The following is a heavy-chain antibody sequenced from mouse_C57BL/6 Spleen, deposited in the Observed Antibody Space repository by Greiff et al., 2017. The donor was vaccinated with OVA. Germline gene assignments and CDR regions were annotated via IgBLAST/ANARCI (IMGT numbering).Heavy chain of an antibody. CDR1: GFTFSDYG. J-gene: IGHJ2*01. CDR3: ARGYYGSFDY. V-gene: IGHV5-17*01. CDR2: ISSGSSTI. Sequence: EVKVEESGGGLVKPGGSLKLSCAASGFTFSDYGMHWVRQAPEKGLEWFAYISSGSSTIYYADTVKGRFTISRDNAKNTLFLQMTSLRSEDTAMYYCARGYYGSFDYWGQGTTLTVSS. D-gene: IGHD1-1*01.